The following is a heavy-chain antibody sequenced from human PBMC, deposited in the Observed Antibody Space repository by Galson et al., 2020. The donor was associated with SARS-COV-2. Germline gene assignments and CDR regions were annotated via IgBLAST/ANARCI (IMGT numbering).Heavy chain of an antibody. D-gene: IGHD2-2*01. CDR3: ASRYCSSTSCPNWFDP. J-gene: IGHJ5*02. V-gene: IGHV4-4*02. CDR1: GGSISSSNW. Sequence: SQTLSLTCAVSGGSISSSNWWSWVRQPPGKGVEWIGEIYHSGSTNYNPSLKSRVTISVDKSKNQFSLKLSSVTAADTAVYYCASRYCSSTSCPNWFDPWGQGTLVTVSS. CDR2: IYHSGST.